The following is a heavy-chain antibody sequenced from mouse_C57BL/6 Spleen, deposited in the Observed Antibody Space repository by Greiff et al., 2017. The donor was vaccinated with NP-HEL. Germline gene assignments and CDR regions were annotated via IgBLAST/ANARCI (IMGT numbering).Heavy chain of an antibody. Sequence: QVQLQQPGAELVRPGPSVKLSCKASGYTFTSYWMHWVKQRPGQGLEWIGVIDPSDSYTNYNQKFKGKATLTVDTSSSTAYMQLSSLTSEDSAVYYCARESNPGYFDVWGTGTTVTVSS. CDR1: GYTFTSYW. D-gene: IGHD2-5*01. CDR2: IDPSDSYT. CDR3: ARESNPGYFDV. J-gene: IGHJ1*03. V-gene: IGHV1-59*01.